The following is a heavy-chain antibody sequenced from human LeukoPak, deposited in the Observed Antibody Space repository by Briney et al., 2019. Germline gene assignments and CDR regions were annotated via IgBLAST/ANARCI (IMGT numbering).Heavy chain of an antibody. CDR2: IRYGGSNK. V-gene: IGHV3-30*02. J-gene: IGHJ4*02. Sequence: PGGSLRLSCAASGFTFSSYGMHWVRQAPGKGLEWVAFIRYGGSNKYYADSVKGRFTISRDNSKNTLYLQMNSLRAEDTAVYYCAKGPYDFWSGLLDYWGQGTLVTVSS. CDR1: GFTFSSYG. D-gene: IGHD3-3*01. CDR3: AKGPYDFWSGLLDY.